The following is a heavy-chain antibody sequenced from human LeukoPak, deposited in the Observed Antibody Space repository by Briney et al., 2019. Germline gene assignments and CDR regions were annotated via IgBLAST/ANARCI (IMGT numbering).Heavy chain of an antibody. CDR3: ARAFWSGSLFDY. Sequence: PSETLSLTCTVSGGSISSHYWSWIRQPPGKGLEWVGHIYYSGNTNYNPSLKSRVTISIDTSKNQFSLNLSSVTAADTAVYYRARAFWSGSLFDYWGQGTLVTVSS. CDR1: GGSISSHY. CDR2: IYYSGNT. J-gene: IGHJ4*02. V-gene: IGHV4-59*11. D-gene: IGHD3-3*01.